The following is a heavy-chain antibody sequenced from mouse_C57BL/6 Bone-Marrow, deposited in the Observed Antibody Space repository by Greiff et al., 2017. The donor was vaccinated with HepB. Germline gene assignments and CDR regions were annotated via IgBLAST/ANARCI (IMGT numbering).Heavy chain of an antibody. J-gene: IGHJ1*03. V-gene: IGHV1-5*01. CDR3: TRPYYGSSSWYFDV. Sequence: VQLQQSGTVLARPGASVKMSCKTSGYTFTSYWMHWVKQRPGQGLEWIGAIYPGNSDTSYNQKFKGKAKLTAVTSASTAYMELSSLTNEDSAVYYCTRPYYGSSSWYFDVWGTGTTVTVSS. CDR1: GYTFTSYW. D-gene: IGHD1-1*01. CDR2: IYPGNSDT.